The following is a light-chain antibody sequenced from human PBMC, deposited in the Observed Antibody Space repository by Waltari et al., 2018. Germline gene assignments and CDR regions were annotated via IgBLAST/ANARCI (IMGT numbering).Light chain of an antibody. J-gene: IGLJ7*01. Sequence: QSVLTQPPSVSAAPGQRVPISCSGGSSNIWNNYVSWYRQFPGTAPKLLIYENTERPSGIPGRFSGSKSGTSATLDITGLQAGDEADYYCGTWDSSLSGAVFGGGTHLTVL. V-gene: IGLV1-51*02. CDR2: ENT. CDR1: SSNIWNNY. CDR3: GTWDSSLSGAV.